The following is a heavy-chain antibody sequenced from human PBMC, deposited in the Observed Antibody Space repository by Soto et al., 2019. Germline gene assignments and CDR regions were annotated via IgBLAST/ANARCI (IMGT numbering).Heavy chain of an antibody. CDR2: ISGSGGST. CDR3: AKDLSLGGWFDP. V-gene: IGHV3-23*01. D-gene: IGHD3-16*01. Sequence: PGGSLRLSCAASGFTFSSYAMSWVRQAPGKGLEWVSAISGSGGSTYYADSVKGRFTIPRDNSKNTLYLQMNSLRAEDTAVYYCAKDLSLGGWFDPWGQGTLVTVSS. J-gene: IGHJ5*02. CDR1: GFTFSSYA.